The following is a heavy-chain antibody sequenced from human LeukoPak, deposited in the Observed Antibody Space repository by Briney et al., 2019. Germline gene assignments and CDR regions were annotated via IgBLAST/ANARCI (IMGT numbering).Heavy chain of an antibody. D-gene: IGHD3-22*01. CDR2: IYTSGST. CDR3: ARTTYYYDSSGYYPSGIYFDY. Sequence: PSETLSLTCTVSGDSISSYYWSWIRQPAGKGLEWIGRIYTSGSTNYNPSLKSRVTMSVDTSKNQFSLKLSSVTAADTAVYYCARTTYYYDSSGYYPSGIYFDYWGQGTLVTVSS. V-gene: IGHV4-4*07. J-gene: IGHJ4*02. CDR1: GDSISSYY.